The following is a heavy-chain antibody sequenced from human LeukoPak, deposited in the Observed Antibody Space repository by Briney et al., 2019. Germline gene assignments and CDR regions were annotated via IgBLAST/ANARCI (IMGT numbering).Heavy chain of an antibody. CDR3: ARDWAYYDFDY. CDR2: IIPLSGIT. Sequence: ASVTVSCKASGGTFSIYAINWVRQAPGQGLEWMGRIIPLSGITNYAQNFQGRVTITADKSTNTAYMELSNLRSDDTAVYYCARDWAYYDFDYWGQGTLVTVSS. V-gene: IGHV1-69*04. D-gene: IGHD3-22*01. J-gene: IGHJ4*02. CDR1: GGTFSIYA.